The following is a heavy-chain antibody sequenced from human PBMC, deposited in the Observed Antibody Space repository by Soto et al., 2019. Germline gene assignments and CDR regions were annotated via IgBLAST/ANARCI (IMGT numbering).Heavy chain of an antibody. CDR2: INPNSGGT. D-gene: IGHD5-12*01. V-gene: IGHV1-2*04. Sequence: SVELTWEDCGYTIACSSLWSARQSTGKGLEWMGWINPNSGGTNYAQKFQGWVTMTRDTSISTAYMELSRLRSDDTAVYYCARDLDLVNIVATTYYYYYGMDVWGQGTTVTISS. CDR3: ARDLDLVNIVATTYYYYYGMDV. J-gene: IGHJ6*02. CDR1: GYTIACSS.